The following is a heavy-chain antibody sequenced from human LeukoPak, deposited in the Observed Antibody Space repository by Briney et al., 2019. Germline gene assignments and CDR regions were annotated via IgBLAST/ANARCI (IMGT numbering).Heavy chain of an antibody. CDR3: ARGSYSSSWYTPDWNGNTYFDL. V-gene: IGHV4-39*07. J-gene: IGHJ2*01. Sequence: SETLSLTCTVSGGSISSSSYYWGWIRQPPGKGLEWIGSIYYSGSTYYNPSLKSRVTISVDTSKNQFSLKLSSVTAADTAVYYCARGSYSSSWYTPDWNGNTYFDLWGRGTLVTVSS. D-gene: IGHD6-13*01. CDR1: GGSISSSSYY. CDR2: IYYSGST.